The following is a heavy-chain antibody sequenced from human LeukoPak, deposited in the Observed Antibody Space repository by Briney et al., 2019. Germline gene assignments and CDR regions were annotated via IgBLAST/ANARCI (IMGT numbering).Heavy chain of an antibody. V-gene: IGHV3-30*04. J-gene: IGHJ6*02. CDR2: ISYDGSNK. CDR1: GFTFSSYA. D-gene: IGHD2-21*01. CDR3: AREDSDRAAWGMDV. Sequence: GRSLRLSCAASGFTFSSYAMHWVRQAPGKGLEWVAVISYDGSNKYYADSVKGRFTISRDNSKNTLYLQMNSLRAEDTAVYYCAREDSDRAAWGMDVWGQGTTVTVSS.